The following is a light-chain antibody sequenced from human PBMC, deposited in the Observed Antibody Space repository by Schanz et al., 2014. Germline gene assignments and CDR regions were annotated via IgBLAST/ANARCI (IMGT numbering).Light chain of an antibody. CDR3: CSYAGTHIYVI. J-gene: IGLJ2*01. CDR2: DVS. CDR1: SSDVGGYDF. V-gene: IGLV2-11*01. Sequence: QSALTQPASVSGSPGQSITISCTGTSSDVGGYDFVSWYQQHPGKAPKLMIYDVSARPSGVPDRFSGSKSGNTASLTISGLQAEDEADYYCCSYAGTHIYVIFGGGTKVTVL.